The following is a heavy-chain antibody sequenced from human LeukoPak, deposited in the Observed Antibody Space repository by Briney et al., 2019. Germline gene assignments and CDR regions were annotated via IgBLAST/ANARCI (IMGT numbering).Heavy chain of an antibody. CDR3: AGHEVVPAAIQYCFDC. V-gene: IGHV4-39*01. J-gene: IGHJ4*02. CDR2: IHYGGST. D-gene: IGHD2-2*01. CDR1: GGSISISSYY. Sequence: SETLSLTCTVSGGSISISSYYWGWIRQPPGKGLEWIGSIHYGGSTYYNPSLKSRVTLSVDTSKNQFSLKLSSVTAADTAVYYCAGHEVVPAAIQYCFDCWGQGTVVTVSS.